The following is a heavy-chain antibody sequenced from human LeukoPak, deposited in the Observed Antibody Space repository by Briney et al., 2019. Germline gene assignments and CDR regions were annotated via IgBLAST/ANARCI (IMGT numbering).Heavy chain of an antibody. J-gene: IGHJ5*02. V-gene: IGHV3-7*03. CDR2: INQDGSEK. Sequence: GGSLRLSCVDSGVTFSNYWMNWVRQAPGKGLEWVANINQDGSEKYYVDSVKGRFTISRDNAKKSLYLQMDSLRAEDTAVYYCASGGLLAFDPWGQGTLVTVSS. CDR3: ASGGLLAFDP. CDR1: GVTFSNYW.